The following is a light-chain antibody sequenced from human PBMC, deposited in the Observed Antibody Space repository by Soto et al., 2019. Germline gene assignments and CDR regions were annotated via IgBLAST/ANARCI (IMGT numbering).Light chain of an antibody. CDR2: DAS. Sequence: VLTPSPASLSLSPWERATLACRASQSVSIYLAWYQQRPGQAPRLLIYDASNRATGIPARFSGSGSGTDFTLTISSLEPEDFAVYYCQQRSNLPPITFCQVAKVDIK. CDR1: QSVSIY. J-gene: IGKJ1*01. CDR3: QQRSNLPPIT. V-gene: IGKV3-11*01.